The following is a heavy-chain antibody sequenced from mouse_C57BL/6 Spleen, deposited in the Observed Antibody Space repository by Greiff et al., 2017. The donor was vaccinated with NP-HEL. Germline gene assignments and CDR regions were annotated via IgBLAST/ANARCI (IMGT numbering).Heavy chain of an antibody. Sequence: VQLQESGAELVRPGASVTLSCKASGYTFTDYEMHWVKQTPVHGLEWIGAIDPETGGTAYNQKFKGKAILTADKSSSTAYMELRSLTSADSAVYYCTRYGDYEAAWFAYWGQGTLVTVSA. CDR1: GYTFTDYE. J-gene: IGHJ3*01. V-gene: IGHV1-15*01. CDR2: IDPETGGT. CDR3: TRYGDYEAAWFAY. D-gene: IGHD2-13*01.